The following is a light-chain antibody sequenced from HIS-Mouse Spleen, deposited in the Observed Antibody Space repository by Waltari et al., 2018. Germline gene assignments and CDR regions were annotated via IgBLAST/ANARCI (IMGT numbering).Light chain of an antibody. J-gene: IGLJ2*01. CDR3: AAWDDSLNGPV. CDR1: SSNIGSNT. V-gene: IGLV1-44*01. CDR2: SNN. Sequence: QSVLTQPPSASGTPGQRVTISCSGSSSNIGSNTVNWYQQLPGTAPKLLIYSNNRRPSGVPYRFSGSKSVTSASLAISGLQSEDEADYYCAAWDDSLNGPVFGGGTKLTVL.